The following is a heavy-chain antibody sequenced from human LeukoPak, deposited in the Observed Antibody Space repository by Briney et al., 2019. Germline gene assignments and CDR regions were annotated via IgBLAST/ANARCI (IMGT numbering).Heavy chain of an antibody. CDR2: INPNSGGT. D-gene: IGHD2-21*01. V-gene: IGHV1-2*02. CDR3: ARDQDCGGDCYSTFDY. Sequence: ASVKVSYKASGYTFTGYYMHWVRQAPGQGLEWMGWINPNSGGTNYAQKFQGRVTMTRETSISTAYMELSRLRSDDTAVYYCARDQDCGGDCYSTFDYWGQGTLVTVSS. J-gene: IGHJ4*02. CDR1: GYTFTGYY.